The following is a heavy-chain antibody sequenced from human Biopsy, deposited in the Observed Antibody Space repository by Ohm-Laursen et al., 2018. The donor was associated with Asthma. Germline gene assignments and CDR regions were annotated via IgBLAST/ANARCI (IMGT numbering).Heavy chain of an antibody. J-gene: IGHJ6*02. Sequence: ASVKVSCKTSGYTFNSAGITWVRQAPGQGLEWMGWSSVYNGNTKVAQKLQDRVTMITDTSTSTAYMVLRSLRSDDTAVYFCARAVDYYHYYGIDVWGQGTTVTVS. D-gene: IGHD4-23*01. CDR3: ARAVDYYHYYGIDV. CDR2: SSVYNGNT. CDR1: GYTFNSAG. V-gene: IGHV1-18*01.